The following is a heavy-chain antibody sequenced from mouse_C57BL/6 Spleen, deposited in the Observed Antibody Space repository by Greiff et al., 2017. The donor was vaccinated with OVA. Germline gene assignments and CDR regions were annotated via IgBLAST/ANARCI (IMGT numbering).Heavy chain of an antibody. CDR1: GFTFSDAW. J-gene: IGHJ4*01. CDR2: IRNKANNHAT. CDR3: TRGTTVVDYAMDY. Sequence: EVKVEESGGGLVQPGGSMKLSCAASGFTFSDAWMDWVRQSPEKGLEWVAEIRNKANNHATYYAESVTGRFTISRDDSKSSVYLQMNSLRAEDTGIYYCTRGTTVVDYAMDYWGQGTSVTVSS. V-gene: IGHV6-6*01. D-gene: IGHD1-1*01.